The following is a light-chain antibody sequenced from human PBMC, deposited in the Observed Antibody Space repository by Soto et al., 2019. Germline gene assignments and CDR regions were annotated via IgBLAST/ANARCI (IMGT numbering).Light chain of an antibody. Sequence: EIVLTQSPGTLSLSPGERATLSCRASQSVTSNYLAWYQQKPGQAPRLLMYGASSRATGIPDRFSGSGSGTDFTLTISRLEPEDFAVYYCQQYVRSPWTFGQGTKVEIK. J-gene: IGKJ1*01. CDR1: QSVTSNY. CDR3: QQYVRSPWT. V-gene: IGKV3-20*01. CDR2: GAS.